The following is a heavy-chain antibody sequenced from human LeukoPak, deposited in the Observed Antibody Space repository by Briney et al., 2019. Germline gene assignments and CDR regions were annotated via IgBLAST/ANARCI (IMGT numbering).Heavy chain of an antibody. J-gene: IGHJ4*02. CDR1: GFTFSTFS. CDR2: ISPSSGNI. D-gene: IGHD6-19*01. Sequence: GGSLRLSCAASGFTFSTFSMNWVRQAPGKGLEWVSYISPSSGNIHYADSVRGRFTISRDNAKNSLYLQVSSLRDEDTAMYFCARAAYSSGPDYWGQGTLVTVSS. V-gene: IGHV3-48*02. CDR3: ARAAYSSGPDY.